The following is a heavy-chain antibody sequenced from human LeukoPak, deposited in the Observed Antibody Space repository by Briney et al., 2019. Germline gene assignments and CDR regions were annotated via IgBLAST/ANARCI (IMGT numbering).Heavy chain of an antibody. CDR3: ARGWLAETTVVTPYNY. J-gene: IGHJ4*02. CDR1: GGTFRSNA. Sequence: GASVKVSCKASGGTFRSNAISWVRQAPGQGLEWMGGITPIFGTANYVQKFQGRVTITAVESMSTAYMELSSLRSEDTAVYYCARGWLAETTVVTPYNYWGQGTLVTVSS. D-gene: IGHD4-23*01. V-gene: IGHV1-69*13. CDR2: ITPIFGTA.